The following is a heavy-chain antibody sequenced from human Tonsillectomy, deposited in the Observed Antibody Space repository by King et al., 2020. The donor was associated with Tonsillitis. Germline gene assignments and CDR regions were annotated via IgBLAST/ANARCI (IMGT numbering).Heavy chain of an antibody. Sequence: VQLVESGGGLVQPGGSLRLSCAASGFTFSSYAMSWVRQAPGKGLEWVSVIYSGGSSTYYADSMKGRFTISRDNSKNTLYLQMNSLRAEDTAVYYCAIGSWDYWGQGTLVTVSS. CDR3: AIGSWDY. CDR1: GFTFSSYA. J-gene: IGHJ4*02. D-gene: IGHD6-13*01. V-gene: IGHV3-23*03. CDR2: IYSGGSST.